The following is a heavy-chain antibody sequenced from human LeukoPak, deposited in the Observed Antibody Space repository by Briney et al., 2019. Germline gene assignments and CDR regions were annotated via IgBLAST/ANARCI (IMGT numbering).Heavy chain of an antibody. D-gene: IGHD3-10*01. Sequence: GASVKVSCKASGYTFTSYGITWVRQAPGQGLEWMGWISVYNGNTNYAQNLQDRVTMTTDTSTSTAYMELRSLRSDDTAVYYCARDEGWFGVLSLPTFWGQGTLVTVSS. V-gene: IGHV1-18*01. CDR3: ARDEGWFGVLSLPTF. J-gene: IGHJ4*02. CDR2: ISVYNGNT. CDR1: GYTFTSYG.